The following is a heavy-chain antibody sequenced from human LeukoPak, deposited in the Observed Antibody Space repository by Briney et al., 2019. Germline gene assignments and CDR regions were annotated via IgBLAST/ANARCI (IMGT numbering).Heavy chain of an antibody. CDR1: GFTFNTYW. V-gene: IGHV3-7*03. D-gene: IGHD3/OR15-3a*01. CDR2: IKQDGSEK. CDR3: ARDTMIFRNYYGLDI. J-gene: IGHJ6*02. Sequence: TGGSLRLSCAASGFTFNTYWMSWVRQAPGKGLEWVANIKQDGSEKYYVDSVKGRFTISRDNAKNSLYLQMNSLRAEDTAVYYCARDTMIFRNYYGLDIWGQGTTVTVSS.